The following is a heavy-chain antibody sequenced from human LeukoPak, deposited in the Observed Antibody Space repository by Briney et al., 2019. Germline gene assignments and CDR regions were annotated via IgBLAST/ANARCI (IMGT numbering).Heavy chain of an antibody. CDR2: ISSSGRTT. CDR3: SSSGSTRYYADSVKGRFTISRENAKISLYLQMNSLRAEDTAVYYCAELGITMIGGV. CDR1: GFTFSSYG. Sequence: PGGSLSLFCAAYGFTFSSYGMNWVRQDAGKGLEWVSYISSSGRTTKYADSVKGRFTLYRDKANNSMYMQINSLRAKRPAVSYISSSGSTRYYADSVKGRFTISRENAKISLYLQMNSLRAEDTAVYYCAELGITMIGGVWGKGTTVTISS. J-gene: IGHJ6*04. D-gene: IGHD2-15*01. V-gene: IGHV3-48*03.